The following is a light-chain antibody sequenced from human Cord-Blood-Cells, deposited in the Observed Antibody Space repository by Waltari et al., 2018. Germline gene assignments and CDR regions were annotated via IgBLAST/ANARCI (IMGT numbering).Light chain of an antibody. V-gene: IGKV3-15*01. CDR2: RAS. Sequence: EIVITHSPATLSVSARQTATLSCRARQSVSSNLAWYQQKPGQAPRLLIYRASNRDTGIPDRFSGSGSGTDFTLNISSLQSEDFAVYYCQQYNNWPMYTFGQGTKLEIK. CDR3: QQYNNWPMYT. CDR1: QSVSSN. J-gene: IGKJ2*01.